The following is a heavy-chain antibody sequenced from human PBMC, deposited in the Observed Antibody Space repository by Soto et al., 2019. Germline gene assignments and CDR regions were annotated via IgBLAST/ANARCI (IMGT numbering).Heavy chain of an antibody. CDR2: IYYSGST. J-gene: IGHJ4*02. Sequence: SETLSLTCTVSGGSVSSGSYYWSWIRQPPGKGLEWIGYIYYSGSTNYNPSLKSRVTISVDTSKNQFSLKLSSVTAADTAVYYCAREVVVVPAARRRLIAAAYDYWGQGTLVTVSS. CDR3: AREVVVVPAARRRLIAAAYDY. CDR1: GGSVSSGSYY. D-gene: IGHD2-2*01. V-gene: IGHV4-61*01.